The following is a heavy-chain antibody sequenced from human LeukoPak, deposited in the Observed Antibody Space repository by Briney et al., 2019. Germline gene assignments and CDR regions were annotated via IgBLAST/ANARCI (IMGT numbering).Heavy chain of an antibody. CDR2: IRQDGSEK. CDR1: GFTFSSYW. V-gene: IGHV3-7*01. J-gene: IGHJ6*02. CDR3: ARGNKYYYDSSGYYSLAYYYYYGMDV. D-gene: IGHD3-22*01. Sequence: PGGSLRLSCAASGFTFSSYWMSWVRQAPGKGLEWVANIRQDGSEKYYVDSVKGRFTISRDNAKNSLYLQMNSLRAEDTAVYYCARGNKYYYDSSGYYSLAYYYYYGMDVWGQGTTVTVSS.